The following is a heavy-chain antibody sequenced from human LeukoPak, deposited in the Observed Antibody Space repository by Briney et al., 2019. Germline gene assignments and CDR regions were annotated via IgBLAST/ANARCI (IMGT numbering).Heavy chain of an antibody. D-gene: IGHD2-21*02. V-gene: IGHV3-48*03. Sequence: GGSLRLSCAASGFTFSSYEMNWVRDAPGEGLEWGSYICSSGSAIYYADSVKGRFTISRDNAKNSLYLQMNSLRAEDRAVYYCARGLVVVTASSGADNFYYYYGMDVWGQGTSVTVSS. J-gene: IGHJ6*02. CDR3: ARGLVVVTASSGADNFYYYYGMDV. CDR1: GFTFSSYE. CDR2: ICSSGSAI.